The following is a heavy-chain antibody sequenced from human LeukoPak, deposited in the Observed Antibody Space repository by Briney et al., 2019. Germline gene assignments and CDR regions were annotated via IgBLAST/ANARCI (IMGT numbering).Heavy chain of an antibody. J-gene: IGHJ4*02. CDR2: IYYSGST. Sequence: PSETLSLTCTVSGGSISSYYWSWIRQPPGKGLEWIGYIYYSGSTNYNPSLKSRVTISVDTSKNQFSLKLSSVTAADTAVYYCARAGRQQLVPVYWGQGTLVTVSS. D-gene: IGHD6-13*01. CDR1: GGSISSYY. V-gene: IGHV4-59*12. CDR3: ARAGRQQLVPVY.